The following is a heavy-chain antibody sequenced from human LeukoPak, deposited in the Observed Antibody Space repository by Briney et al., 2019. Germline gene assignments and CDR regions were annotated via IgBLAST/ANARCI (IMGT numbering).Heavy chain of an antibody. CDR3: ARVGDTFGRLNYYYYYMDV. Sequence: PGGSLRLSCAACGFTYSSYAMSGVRQAPGKGLEWVSSISSSSSYIYYADSVKGRFTISRDNAKNSLYLQMNSLRAEDTAVYYCARVGDTFGRLNYYYYYMDVWGKGTTVTVSS. J-gene: IGHJ6*03. V-gene: IGHV3-21*01. CDR2: ISSSSSYI. D-gene: IGHD2-21*01. CDR1: GFTYSSYA.